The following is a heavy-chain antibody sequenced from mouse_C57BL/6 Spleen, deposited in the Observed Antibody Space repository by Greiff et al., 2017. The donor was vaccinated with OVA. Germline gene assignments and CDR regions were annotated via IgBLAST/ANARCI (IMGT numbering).Heavy chain of an antibody. V-gene: IGHV5-4*03. Sequence: EVKLVESGGGLVKPGGSLKLSCAASGFTFSSYAMSWVRQTPEKRLEWVATISDGGSYTYYPDNVKGRFTISRDNAKNNLYLQMSHLKSEDTAMYYCARGGYGSSPNWYFDVWGTGTTVTVSS. CDR3: ARGGYGSSPNWYFDV. D-gene: IGHD1-1*01. J-gene: IGHJ1*03. CDR1: GFTFSSYA. CDR2: ISDGGSYT.